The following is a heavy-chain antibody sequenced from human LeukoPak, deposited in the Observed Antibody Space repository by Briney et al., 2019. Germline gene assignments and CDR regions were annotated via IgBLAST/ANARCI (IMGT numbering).Heavy chain of an antibody. CDR2: ITPSGST. D-gene: IGHD2-2*01. CDR1: GGSFSGYY. CDR3: ARHKGYCSSTSCYYYYGMDV. Sequence: SETLSLTCAVYGGSFSGYYWSWIRQPPGKGLEWIGEITPSGSTIYNPSLKSRVTISVDTSKNQMSLKVTSVTAADTAVYYCARHKGYCSSTSCYYYYGMDVWGQGTTVTVSS. V-gene: IGHV4-34*01. J-gene: IGHJ6*02.